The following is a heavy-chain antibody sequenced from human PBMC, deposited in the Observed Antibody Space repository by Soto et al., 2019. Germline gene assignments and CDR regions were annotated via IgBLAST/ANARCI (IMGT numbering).Heavy chain of an antibody. CDR3: ATSQKGYNWNYFDH. CDR1: GGSISSSSYY. J-gene: IGHJ4*02. V-gene: IGHV4-39*01. D-gene: IGHD1-1*01. Sequence: SETLSLTCTVSGGSISSSSYYWAWLRQSPGKGPEWIGSVFHTGFTSYNPSLESRVSVSVDTSKSQFSLKLSAVTASDTAVYYCATSQKGYNWNYFDHWGQGALVTVPQ. CDR2: VFHTGFT.